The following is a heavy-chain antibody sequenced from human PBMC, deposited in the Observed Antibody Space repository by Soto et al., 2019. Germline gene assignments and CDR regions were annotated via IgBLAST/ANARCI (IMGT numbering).Heavy chain of an antibody. CDR2: ITTYNGNI. D-gene: IGHD4-17*01. J-gene: IGHJ4*02. Sequence: QVQLVQSGAEVKKPGASVKVSCKASGYNFISHGISWVRQAPGQGLEWMGWITTYNGNINYAQKLQGRVTMTTDTTTSTAYMELRSLRSDDTAMYYCARRDYGDYGPYFDYWGLETLVTVSS. CDR3: ARRDYGDYGPYFDY. CDR1: GYNFISHG. V-gene: IGHV1-18*01.